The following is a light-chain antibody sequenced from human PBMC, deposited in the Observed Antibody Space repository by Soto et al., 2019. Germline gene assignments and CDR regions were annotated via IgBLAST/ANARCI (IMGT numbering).Light chain of an antibody. J-gene: IGKJ4*01. CDR2: LGS. V-gene: IGKV2-28*01. CDR1: QSLLHSNGFNY. CDR3: MQALQTPLT. Sequence: DIVMTQAPLSLPVTPGEPASISCRSSQSLLHSNGFNYLDWYLQRPGQSPQLLIYLGSNRASGVPDRFSGSGSGTDFTLQISTVEAEDVGDYYCMQALQTPLTFGGGTKVDIK.